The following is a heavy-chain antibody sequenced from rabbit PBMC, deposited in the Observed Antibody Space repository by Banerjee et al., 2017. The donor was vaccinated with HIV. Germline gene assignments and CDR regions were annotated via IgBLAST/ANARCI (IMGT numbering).Heavy chain of an antibody. CDR2: INTNTGNT. CDR3: AREEYVGYGYANL. CDR1: GFSFNVKYV. D-gene: IGHD6-1*01. V-gene: IGHV1S45*01. Sequence: QGQLVESGGDLVKPEGSLTLTCTASGFSFNVKYVMCWVRQAPGKGLEWIACINTNTGNTVYASWAKGPFTISKPSSTTVTLQMSSLTAADTATYFCAREEYVGYGYANLWGQGTLVTVS. J-gene: IGHJ4*01.